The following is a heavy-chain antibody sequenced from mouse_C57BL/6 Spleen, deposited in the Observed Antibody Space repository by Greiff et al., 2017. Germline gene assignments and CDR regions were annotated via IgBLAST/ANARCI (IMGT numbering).Heavy chain of an antibody. CDR3: ARAGYSNYLDY. CDR1: GYTFTSYW. V-gene: IGHV1-59*01. CDR2: IDPSDSYT. D-gene: IGHD2-5*01. Sequence: QVQLQQPGAELVRPGTSVKLSCKASGYTFTSYWMHWVKQRPGQGLEWIGVIDPSDSYTNYNQKFKGKATLTVDTSSSTADMQLSSLTSEDSAVYYCARAGYSNYLDYWGQGTTLTVSS. J-gene: IGHJ2*01.